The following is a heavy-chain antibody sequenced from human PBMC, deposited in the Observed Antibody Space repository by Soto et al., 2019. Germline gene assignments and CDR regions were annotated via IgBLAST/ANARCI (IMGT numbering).Heavy chain of an antibody. Sequence: QVQLQESGPGLVKPSETLSLTCTVSGGSVSSGSYYWSWIRQPPGKGLEWIGYIYYSGSTNYNPSLTSRVTLSVDTSKNQVSLKLSSVTAADTAVYYCARGPRPRITMARGLEDWFDPWGQGTLVTVSS. V-gene: IGHV4-61*01. J-gene: IGHJ5*02. CDR1: GGSVSSGSYY. CDR3: ARGPRPRITMARGLEDWFDP. D-gene: IGHD3-10*01. CDR2: IYYSGST.